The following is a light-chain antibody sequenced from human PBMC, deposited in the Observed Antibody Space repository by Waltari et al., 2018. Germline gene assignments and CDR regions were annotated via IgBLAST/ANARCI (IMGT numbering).Light chain of an antibody. J-gene: IGLJ3*02. CDR2: GVD. Sequence: QSALTQPPSASGSPGQSVTISCTGRSRDVGGYNYLSWYQQHPGKAPKLMIYGVDKRPSGVPDRFSGSKSGNTASLTVSGLQAEDEADYFCASYASTRKVFGGGTKLTVL. CDR1: SRDVGGYNY. CDR3: ASYASTRKV. V-gene: IGLV2-8*01.